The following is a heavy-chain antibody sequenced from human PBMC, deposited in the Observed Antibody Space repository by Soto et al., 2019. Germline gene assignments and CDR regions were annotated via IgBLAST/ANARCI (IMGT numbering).Heavy chain of an antibody. V-gene: IGHV4-39*01. Sequence: SETLSLTCTVSGGSITSSSYYWGWIRQPPGKGLEWIGSIYYSGSTYYNPSLKSRVTISVDTSKNQFSLKLSSVTAADTAVYYCARQQLWFGYFDYWGQGTLVTVSS. D-gene: IGHD5-18*01. CDR1: GGSITSSSYY. CDR3: ARQQLWFGYFDY. CDR2: IYYSGST. J-gene: IGHJ4*02.